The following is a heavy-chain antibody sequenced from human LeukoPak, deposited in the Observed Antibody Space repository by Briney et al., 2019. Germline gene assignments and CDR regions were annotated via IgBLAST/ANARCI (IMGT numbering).Heavy chain of an antibody. CDR1: GFTFSSYS. V-gene: IGHV3-48*02. J-gene: IGHJ4*02. Sequence: PGGSLRLSCAASGFTFSSYSMNWARQAPGEGLEWVSFITTSSSTIYYADSVKGRFTISRDNAKNSLYLQMNSLREEDTAVYYCARVRSSYYFDYWGQGTLVTVSA. D-gene: IGHD6-6*01. CDR3: ARVRSSYYFDY. CDR2: ITTSSSTI.